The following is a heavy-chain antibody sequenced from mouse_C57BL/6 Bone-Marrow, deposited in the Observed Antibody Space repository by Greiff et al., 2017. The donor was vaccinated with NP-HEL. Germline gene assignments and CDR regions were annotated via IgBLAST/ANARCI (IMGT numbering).Heavy chain of an antibody. CDR3: ARDGYGNYKFAY. CDR1: GYTFTSYW. Sequence: VQLQQPGTELVKPGASVKLSCKASGYTFTSYWMHWVKQRPGQGLEWIGNINPRNGGTNYNEKFKSKATLTVDKSSSTAYMQLSSLTSEDSAVYYCARDGYGNYKFAYWGQGTLVTVSA. CDR2: INPRNGGT. J-gene: IGHJ3*01. V-gene: IGHV1-53*01. D-gene: IGHD2-1*01.